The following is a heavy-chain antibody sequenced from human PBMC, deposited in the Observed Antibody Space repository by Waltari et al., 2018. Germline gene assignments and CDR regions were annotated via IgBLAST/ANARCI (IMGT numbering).Heavy chain of an antibody. CDR2: INHSGST. CDR3: ARGGYSSSWYDHYYYGMDV. V-gene: IGHV4-34*01. J-gene: IGHJ6*02. Sequence: QVQLQQWGAGLLKPSETLSLTCAVYGGSFSGYYWSWIRQPPGKGLEWIGEINHSGSTHLNPSLKSRVTISVDTSKNQCSLKLRSVTAADTAVYYCARGGYSSSWYDHYYYGMDVWGQGTTVTVSS. D-gene: IGHD6-13*01. CDR1: GGSFSGYY.